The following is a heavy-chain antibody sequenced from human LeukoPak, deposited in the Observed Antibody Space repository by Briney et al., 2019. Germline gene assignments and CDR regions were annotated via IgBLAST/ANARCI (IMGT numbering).Heavy chain of an antibody. J-gene: IGHJ1*01. CDR1: GGIFSRHT. V-gene: IGHV1-69*13. CDR3: ARDSSEFRSLLFH. CDR2: ITPMFGTS. D-gene: IGHD1-14*01. Sequence: ASVTVSCKASGGIFSRHTISWVRQSPGQGLEWMGGITPMFGTSNYAQKFQGRVTITADGSTSTAYMELSSLRSEDTAVYYCARDSSEFRSLLFHWGQGTLVTVSS.